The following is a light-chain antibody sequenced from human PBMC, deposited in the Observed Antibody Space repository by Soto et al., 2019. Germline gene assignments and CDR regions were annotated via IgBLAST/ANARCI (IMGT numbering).Light chain of an antibody. CDR1: SSNIGGYT. CDR3: AAWDDSLNGVV. V-gene: IGLV1-44*01. Sequence: QSVLTQPPSASGTPGQRVTISCSGSSSNIGGYTVNWYQQPPGTAPKLLIYNNNQRPSGVPDRFSGSKSGTSASLAISGLQSEDEADYYCAAWDDSLNGVVFGGGTELTVL. CDR2: NNN. J-gene: IGLJ2*01.